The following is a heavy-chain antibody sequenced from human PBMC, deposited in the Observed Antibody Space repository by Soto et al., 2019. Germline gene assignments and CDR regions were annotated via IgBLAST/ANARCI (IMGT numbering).Heavy chain of an antibody. V-gene: IGHV3-21*01. CDR3: ARGSQYSSSRFDY. D-gene: IGHD6-13*01. J-gene: IGHJ4*02. CDR2: ISSSSSYI. Sequence: EVQLVESGGGLVKPGGSLRLSCAASGFTSSSYSMNWVRQAQGKGREWVSSISSSSSYIYYADSVKGRFTISRDNAKNSLYLQMNSLRAEDTAVYYCARGSQYSSSRFDYWGQGTLVTVSS. CDR1: GFTSSSYS.